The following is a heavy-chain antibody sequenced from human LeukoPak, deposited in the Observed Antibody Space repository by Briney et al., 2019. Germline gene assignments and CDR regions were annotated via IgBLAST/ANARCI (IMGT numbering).Heavy chain of an antibody. CDR1: GGTFSSYA. J-gene: IGHJ4*02. CDR3: ARSPPPPGEPNDFDY. V-gene: IGHV1-69*01. D-gene: IGHD3-10*01. CDR2: IIPIFGTA. Sequence: ASVKVSCKASGGTFSSYAISWVRQAPGQGLEWMGGIIPIFGTANYAQKFRGRVTITADESTSTAYMELSSLRSEDTAVYYCARSPPPPGEPNDFDYWGQGTLVTVSS.